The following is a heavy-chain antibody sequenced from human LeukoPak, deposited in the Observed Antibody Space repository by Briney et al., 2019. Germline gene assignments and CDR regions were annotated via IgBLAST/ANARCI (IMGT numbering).Heavy chain of an antibody. CDR2: ISSSSSYI. V-gene: IGHV3-21*04. J-gene: IGHJ4*02. CDR3: AKGPIFGVVIKGTYFDY. CDR1: GFTFSSHR. Sequence: GGSLRLSCAASGFTFSSHRMNWVRQAPGKGLEWVSSISSSSSYIYYADSVKGRFTISRDNAKNTLYLQMNSLRAEDTAVYYCAKGPIFGVVIKGTYFDYWGQGTLVTVSS. D-gene: IGHD3-3*01.